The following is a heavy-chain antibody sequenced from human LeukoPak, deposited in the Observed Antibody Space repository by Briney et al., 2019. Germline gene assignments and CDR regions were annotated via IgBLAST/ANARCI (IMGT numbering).Heavy chain of an antibody. CDR2: ISASGGST. Sequence: GGSLRLSCAASGFTFSIYAMTWVRQAPGKGLEWVSVISASGGSTYYTDSVKGRVTISRDNSKNTLYLQMNSLRAEDTAVYYCARGFSDSSGYYERGFDYWDQGTLVTVSS. V-gene: IGHV3-23*01. CDR3: ARGFSDSSGYYERGFDY. CDR1: GFTFSIYA. D-gene: IGHD3-22*01. J-gene: IGHJ4*02.